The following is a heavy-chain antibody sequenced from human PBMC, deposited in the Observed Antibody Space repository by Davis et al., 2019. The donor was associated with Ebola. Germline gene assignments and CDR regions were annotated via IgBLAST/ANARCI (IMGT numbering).Heavy chain of an antibody. D-gene: IGHD3-10*01. V-gene: IGHV1-46*02. CDR3: ASGTYYGSESYIDY. CDR2: INPSGGST. Sequence: AASVKVSRKASGYTFNIYYMYWVRQAPGQGLEWMGIINPSGGSTTYAQKFQGRVTMTRDTSTSTVYMELSSLRSEDTAVYYCASGTYYGSESYIDYWGQGTLVTVSS. J-gene: IGHJ4*02. CDR1: GYTFNIYY.